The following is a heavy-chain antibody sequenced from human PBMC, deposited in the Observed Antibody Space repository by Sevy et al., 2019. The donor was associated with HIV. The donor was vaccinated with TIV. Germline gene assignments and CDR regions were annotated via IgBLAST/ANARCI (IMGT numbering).Heavy chain of an antibody. CDR2: FDPEDGER. Sequence: ASVKVSCKVSGYTLNQLSMHWVRQAPGKGLEWMGSFDPEDGERFYAKKFQGGVTMTEDTSTDTAYMELSSLRSEDTAVYYCATTKDYYESSGCPFDYWGQGTLVTVSS. J-gene: IGHJ4*02. V-gene: IGHV1-24*01. CDR1: GYTLNQLS. CDR3: ATTKDYYESSGCPFDY. D-gene: IGHD3-22*01.